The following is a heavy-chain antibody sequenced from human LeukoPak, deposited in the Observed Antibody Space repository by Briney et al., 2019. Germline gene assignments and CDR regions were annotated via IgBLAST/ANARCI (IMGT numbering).Heavy chain of an antibody. V-gene: IGHV4-34*01. CDR2: INHSGST. D-gene: IGHD2/OR15-2a*01. Sequence: SETLSLTCAVYGVSFSGYYWSWIRQPPGKGLEWIGEINHSGSTNYNPSLKSRVTTSVDTSKNQFSLKLSSVTAADTAVYYCARGRAKWNYFVSAWFDPWGRGTLVTVSS. CDR3: ARGRAKWNYFVSAWFDP. J-gene: IGHJ5*02. CDR1: GVSFSGYY.